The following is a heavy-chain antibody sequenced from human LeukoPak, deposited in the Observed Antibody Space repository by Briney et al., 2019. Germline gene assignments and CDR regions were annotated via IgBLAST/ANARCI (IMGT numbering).Heavy chain of an antibody. Sequence: SETLSFTCTVSGGSISSSSYYWGWIRQPPGKGLEWIGSIYYSGSTYYNPSLKSRVTISVDTSKNQFSLKLSSVTAADTAVYYCVREAPDLVGYYFDYWGQGTLVTVSS. CDR1: GGSISSSSYY. J-gene: IGHJ4*02. CDR3: VREAPDLVGYYFDY. D-gene: IGHD5-12*01. CDR2: IYYSGST. V-gene: IGHV4-39*02.